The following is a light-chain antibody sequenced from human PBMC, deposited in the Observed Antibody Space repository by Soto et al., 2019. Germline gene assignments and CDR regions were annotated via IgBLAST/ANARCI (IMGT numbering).Light chain of an antibody. Sequence: DIQMTQSPSTLSASIGDRVTITCRASHSISTWLAWYQQKPGRAPKSLIYDASILESGVPSRFSGSGSGTEFTLTISSLQPDDLATYYCQQYNSISWTFGQGTKVDIK. CDR2: DAS. CDR3: QQYNSISWT. CDR1: HSISTW. J-gene: IGKJ1*01. V-gene: IGKV1-5*01.